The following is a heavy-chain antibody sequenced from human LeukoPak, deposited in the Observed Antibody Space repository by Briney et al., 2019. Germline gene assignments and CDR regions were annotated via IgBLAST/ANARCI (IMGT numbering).Heavy chain of an antibody. V-gene: IGHV7-4-1*02. CDR3: ARDGGSLDYYYYGMDV. CDR2: INTNTGNP. Sequence: GASVTVSCKASGYTFTSYAMNWVRQAPGQGLEWMGWINTNTGNPTYAQGFTGRFVFSLDTSVGTAYLQISSLKAEDTAVYYCARDGGSLDYYYYGMDVWGQGTTVTVSS. D-gene: IGHD3-16*01. CDR1: GYTFTSYA. J-gene: IGHJ6*02.